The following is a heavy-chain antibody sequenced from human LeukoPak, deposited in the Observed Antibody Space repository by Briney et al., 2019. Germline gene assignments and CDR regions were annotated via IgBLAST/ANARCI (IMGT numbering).Heavy chain of an antibody. J-gene: IGHJ4*02. CDR2: INHRGSA. D-gene: IGHD2-15*01. Sequence: SETLSLTCAVYGGSFSGYYWSWVRQPPGKGLEWIGEINHRGSANYNPSLKSRVTISIDTSKNQFSLKVTSVTAADTAVYYCARTSDRYCSGGSGYLAFWGQGTLVTVSS. CDR1: GGSFSGYY. V-gene: IGHV4-34*01. CDR3: ARTSDRYCSGGSGYLAF.